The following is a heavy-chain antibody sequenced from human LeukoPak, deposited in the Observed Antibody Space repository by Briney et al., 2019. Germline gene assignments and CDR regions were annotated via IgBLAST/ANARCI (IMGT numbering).Heavy chain of an antibody. J-gene: IGHJ4*02. CDR3: ARVRNLVRGDYLFDY. CDR1: GGTFSSYA. CDR2: IIPIFGTA. Sequence: GASVKVSRKASGGTFSSYAISWVRQAPGQGLEWMGRIIPIFGTANYAQKFQGRVTITTDESTSTAYMELSSLRSEDTAVYYCARVRNLVRGDYLFDYWGQGTLVTVSS. D-gene: IGHD4-17*01. V-gene: IGHV1-69*05.